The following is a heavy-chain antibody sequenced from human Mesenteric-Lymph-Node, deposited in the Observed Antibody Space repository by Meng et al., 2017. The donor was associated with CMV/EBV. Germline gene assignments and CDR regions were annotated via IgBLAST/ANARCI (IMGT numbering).Heavy chain of an antibody. V-gene: IGHV3-49*04. CDR3: TSAGVFGVGIPPYY. D-gene: IGHD3-3*01. CDR2: IRSKAYGGTT. CDR1: GFTFGDYA. Sequence: GESLKISCTAAGFTFGDYAMSWVRQAPGNGLEWGGFIRSKAYGGTTEYAASVKGRFTISRDDSKSIAYLQMNSLKTEDTAVYYCTSAGVFGVGIPPYYWGQGTLVTVSS. J-gene: IGHJ4*02.